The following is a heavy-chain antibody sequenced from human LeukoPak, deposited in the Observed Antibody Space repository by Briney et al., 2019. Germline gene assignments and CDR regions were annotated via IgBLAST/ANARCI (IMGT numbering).Heavy chain of an antibody. Sequence: PGGSLRLSCAASGFTFSDYYMSWIRQAPGKGLEWVSYISSSGSTIYYADSVKGRFTISRDNSKNTLYFQMNSLRAEDTAVYYCARDRAYSSGWYAEFYYYYGMDVWGQGTTVTVSS. CDR3: ARDRAYSSGWYAEFYYYYGMDV. D-gene: IGHD6-19*01. J-gene: IGHJ6*02. CDR1: GFTFSDYY. CDR2: ISSSGSTI. V-gene: IGHV3-11*04.